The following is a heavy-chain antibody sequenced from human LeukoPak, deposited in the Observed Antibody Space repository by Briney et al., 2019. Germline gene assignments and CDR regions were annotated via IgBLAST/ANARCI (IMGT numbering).Heavy chain of an antibody. CDR3: ARALKSGFGELSFDY. V-gene: IGHV4-4*02. D-gene: IGHD3-10*01. CDR2: IYHSGST. Sequence: SGTLSLTCAVSGGSISSSNWWSWVRAPPGKGLEWIGEIYHSGSTNYNPSLKSRVTISVDKSKNQFSLKLSSVTAADTAVYYCARALKSGFGELSFDYWGQGTLVTVSS. J-gene: IGHJ4*02. CDR1: GGSISSSNW.